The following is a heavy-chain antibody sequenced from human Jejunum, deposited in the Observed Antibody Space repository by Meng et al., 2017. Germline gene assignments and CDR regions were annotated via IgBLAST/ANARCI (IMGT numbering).Heavy chain of an antibody. CDR2: IIPIFGTT. D-gene: IGHD3-22*01. V-gene: IGHV1-69*05. Sequence: SVKVSCKASGDTFSSYDISWVRQAPGQGLEWMGGIIPIFGTTNYAQKFQGRVTITTDESTSTAYMELSSLRSEDTAVYYCASHNRNYYDTSGYFDYYYYGMDVWGEGTTVTVSS. CDR3: ASHNRNYYDTSGYFDYYYYGMDV. J-gene: IGHJ6*04. CDR1: GDTFSSYD.